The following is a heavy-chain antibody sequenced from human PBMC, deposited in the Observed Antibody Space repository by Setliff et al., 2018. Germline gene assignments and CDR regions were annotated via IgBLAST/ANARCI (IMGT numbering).Heavy chain of an antibody. CDR1: GYTFTGYY. CDR3: ARGRIHDSSDYIGNWFDP. CDR2: INANSGDT. D-gene: IGHD3-22*01. V-gene: IGHV1-2*02. Sequence: ASVKVSCKASGYTFTGYYIHWVRQAPGEGLEWMGCINANSGDTNYAQKFQGRVIVTRDTSSSTAYMELRSLRPDDTAVYFCARGRIHDSSDYIGNWFDPWGQGTLVTVSS. J-gene: IGHJ5*02.